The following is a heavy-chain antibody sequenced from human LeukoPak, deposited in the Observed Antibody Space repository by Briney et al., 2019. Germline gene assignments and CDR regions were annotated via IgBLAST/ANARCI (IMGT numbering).Heavy chain of an antibody. D-gene: IGHD3-9*01. CDR1: GGTFSSYV. CDR2: ISGSGGST. J-gene: IGHJ4*02. CDR3: AKLLNNRYFDSNFDY. V-gene: IGHV3-23*01. Sequence: GGSLRLSCAASGGTFSSYVMSWVRQAPGEGVEWGSSISGSGGSTYYADSVKGRFTISRDNSNNMLYLQMNSLRAEDTAVYYCAKLLNNRYFDSNFDYWGQGTLVTVSS.